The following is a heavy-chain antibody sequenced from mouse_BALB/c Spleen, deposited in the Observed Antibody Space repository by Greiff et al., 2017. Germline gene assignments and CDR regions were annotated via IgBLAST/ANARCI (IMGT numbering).Heavy chain of an antibody. D-gene: IGHD2-1*01. CDR3: ASNDYGSFAY. CDR1: GFTFSSFG. Sequence: DVKLVESGGGLVQPGGSRKLSCAASGFTFSSFGMHWVRQAPEKGLEWVAYISSGSSTIYYADTVKGRFTISRDNPKNTLFLQMTSLRSEDTAMYYCASNDYGSFAYWGQGTLVTVSA. CDR2: ISSGSSTI. V-gene: IGHV5-17*02. J-gene: IGHJ3*01.